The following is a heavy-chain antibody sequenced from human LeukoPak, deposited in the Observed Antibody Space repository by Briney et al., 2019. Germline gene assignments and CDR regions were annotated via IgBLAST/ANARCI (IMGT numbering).Heavy chain of an antibody. Sequence: PSETLSLTCTVSGGSISSYYWSWIRQPPGKGLEWIGYIYYSGSTNYNPSLKSRVTISVDTSKNQFSLKLSSVTAADTAVYYCASTTTVRVYGMDVWGQGITVTVSS. D-gene: IGHD4-17*01. CDR3: ASTTTVRVYGMDV. J-gene: IGHJ6*02. CDR2: IYYSGST. CDR1: GGSISSYY. V-gene: IGHV4-59*08.